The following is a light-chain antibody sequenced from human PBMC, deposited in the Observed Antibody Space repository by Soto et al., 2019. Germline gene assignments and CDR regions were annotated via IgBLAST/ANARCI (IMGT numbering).Light chain of an antibody. CDR2: GAS. J-gene: IGKJ1*01. CDR1: QSISSSP. V-gene: IGKV3-20*01. Sequence: EIVLTQSPGTLSLSPGERATLSCRASQSISSSPLAWYQQKPGEAPRLLIYGASSRATGIPDRFSGSGSGTDFALTISRLELEDFAVYYWHQYGSASLTVGQGTKVEIK. CDR3: HQYGSASLT.